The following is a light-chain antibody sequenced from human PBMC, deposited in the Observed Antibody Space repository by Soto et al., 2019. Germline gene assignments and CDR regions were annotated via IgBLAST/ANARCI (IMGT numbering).Light chain of an antibody. Sequence: QSVLTQPPSVSEAPRQRVAISCSGSYSNIGNNAVNWYQHVPGKAPKLLIYYDDLVPSGVSDRFSGSKSGTSASLAISGLQYEDDADYYCATWDDTRNGWVFGGGTKVTVL. V-gene: IGLV1-36*01. CDR2: YDD. CDR1: YSNIGNNA. J-gene: IGLJ3*02. CDR3: ATWDDTRNGWV.